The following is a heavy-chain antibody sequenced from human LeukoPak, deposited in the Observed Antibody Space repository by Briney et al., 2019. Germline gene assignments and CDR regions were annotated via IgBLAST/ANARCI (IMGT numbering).Heavy chain of an antibody. CDR1: GFTFSDYY. Sequence: GGSLRLSCAASGFTFSDYYMSWIRQAPGKGLEWVSYISSSGSTIYYADSVKGRFTISRDNAKNSLYLQMNSLRDEDTAVYYCARDRPVEMATPTDYWGQGTLVTVSS. J-gene: IGHJ4*02. CDR2: ISSSGSTI. D-gene: IGHD5-24*01. CDR3: ARDRPVEMATPTDY. V-gene: IGHV3-11*01.